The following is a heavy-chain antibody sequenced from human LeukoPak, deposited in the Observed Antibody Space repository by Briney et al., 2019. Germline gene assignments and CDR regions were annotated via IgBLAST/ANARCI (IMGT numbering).Heavy chain of an antibody. CDR2: IIPIFGTA. V-gene: IGHV1-69*06. Sequence: GASVKVSCKASGGTFSSYAISWVRQAPGQGLEWMGGIIPIFGTANYAQKFQGRVTITADKSTSTVYMELSSLRSEDTAVYYCASSGRDLLSPGYWGQGTLVTVSS. D-gene: IGHD3-10*01. CDR1: GGTFSSYA. CDR3: ASSGRDLLSPGY. J-gene: IGHJ4*02.